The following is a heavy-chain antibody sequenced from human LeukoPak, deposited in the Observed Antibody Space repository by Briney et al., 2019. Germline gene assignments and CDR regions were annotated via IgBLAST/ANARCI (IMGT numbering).Heavy chain of an antibody. Sequence: AASVKVFCKASGCTFTGYFMHWVRPAPGQGPEWMGWINPNSGGTNYAQKFQGRVTMTRDTSINTTYMELSRLKSDDTAVYYCARGSSWYDYWGQGTLVTVSS. V-gene: IGHV1-2*02. J-gene: IGHJ4*02. CDR3: ARGSSWYDY. CDR2: INPNSGGT. CDR1: GCTFTGYF. D-gene: IGHD6-13*01.